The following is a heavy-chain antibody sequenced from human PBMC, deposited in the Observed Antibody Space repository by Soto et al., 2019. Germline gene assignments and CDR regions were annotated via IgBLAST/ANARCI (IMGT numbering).Heavy chain of an antibody. CDR2: IYYSGST. D-gene: IGHD6-19*01. CDR1: GGSISSSSYY. CDR3: ARGQTVAGTGNWFDP. V-gene: IGHV4-39*07. J-gene: IGHJ5*02. Sequence: SETLSLTCTVSGGSISSSSYYWGWIRQPPGKGLEWIGSIYYSGSTYYNPSLKSRVTISVDTSKNPFSLKLSSVTAADTAVYYCARGQTVAGTGNWFDPWGQGTLVTVSS.